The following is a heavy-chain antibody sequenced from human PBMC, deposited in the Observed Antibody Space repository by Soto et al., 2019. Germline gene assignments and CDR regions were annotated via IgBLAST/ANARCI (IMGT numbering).Heavy chain of an antibody. J-gene: IGHJ6*02. CDR1: GFTFSSYA. D-gene: IGHD6-13*01. V-gene: IGHV3-30-3*01. CDR3: ARDQYSSSWYGTFDYYYYYGMDV. CDR2: ISYDGSNK. Sequence: AGGSLRLSCAASGFTFSSYAMHWVRQAPGKGLEWVAVISYDGSNKYYADSVKGRFTISRDNSKNTLYLQMNSLRAEDTAVYYCARDQYSSSWYGTFDYYYYYGMDVWGQGTTVTVSS.